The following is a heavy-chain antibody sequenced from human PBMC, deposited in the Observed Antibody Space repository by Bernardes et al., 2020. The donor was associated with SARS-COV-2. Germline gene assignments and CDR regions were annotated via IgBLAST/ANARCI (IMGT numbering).Heavy chain of an antibody. V-gene: IGHV3-33*06. J-gene: IGHJ3*01. D-gene: IGHD2-8*01. CDR3: AKDQIRGNGRLDAFDV. CDR1: GFTFRSHG. CDR2: ISDDGTNK. Sequence: GGSLRLSCAASGFTFRSHGMHWVRQAPGKGLEWVAAISDDGTNKYYADCVKGRFTISRDNSKNTLYLQMNNLRAEDTAVYYCAKDQIRGNGRLDAFDVWGQGTMVTVSS.